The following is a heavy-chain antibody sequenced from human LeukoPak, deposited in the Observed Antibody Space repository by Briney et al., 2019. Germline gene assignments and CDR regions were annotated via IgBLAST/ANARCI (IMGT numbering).Heavy chain of an antibody. V-gene: IGHV4-59*06. D-gene: IGHD3-3*01. J-gene: IGHJ3*02. CDR2: IYYSGST. CDR3: ARDRIGNDFWSGLTPGAFDI. Sequence: PSETLSLTCNVSGGSISSYYWSWIRQHPGKGLEWIGYIYYSGSTYYNPSLKSRVTISVDTSKNQFSLKLSSMTAADTAVYYCARDRIGNDFWSGLTPGAFDIWGQGTMVTVSS. CDR1: GGSISSYY.